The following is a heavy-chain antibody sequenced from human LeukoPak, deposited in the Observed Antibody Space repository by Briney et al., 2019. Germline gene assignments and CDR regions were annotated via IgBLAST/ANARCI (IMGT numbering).Heavy chain of an antibody. CDR3: ANGYCSSTSCYLGDY. D-gene: IGHD2-2*03. V-gene: IGHV3-9*01. J-gene: IGHJ4*02. Sequence: GGSLRLSCAASGFTFDDYAMHWVRQAPGKGLEWVSGISWDSGSIGYADSVKGRFTISRDNAKNSLYLQMNSLRAEDTALYYCANGYCSSTSCYLGDYWGQGTLVTVSS. CDR1: GFTFDDYA. CDR2: ISWDSGSI.